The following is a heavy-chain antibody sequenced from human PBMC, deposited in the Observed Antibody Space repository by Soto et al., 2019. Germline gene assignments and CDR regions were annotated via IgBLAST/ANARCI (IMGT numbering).Heavy chain of an antibody. J-gene: IGHJ6*02. CDR1: GGTFSSYA. CDR2: IIPIFGTA. CDR3: ARVGYDFWSGYSPYYYYGMDV. Sequence: SLKVSCKASGGTFSSYAISWVRQAPGQGLEWMGGIIPIFGTANYAQKFQGRVTITADESTSTAYMELSSLRSEDTAVYYCARVGYDFWSGYSPYYYYGMDVWGQGTTVTVSS. V-gene: IGHV1-69*13. D-gene: IGHD3-3*01.